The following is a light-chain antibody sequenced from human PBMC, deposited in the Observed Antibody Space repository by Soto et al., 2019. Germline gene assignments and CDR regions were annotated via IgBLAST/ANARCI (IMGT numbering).Light chain of an antibody. Sequence: QAVVTQPASVSGSPGQSITISCTGTSSDIGYYTYVSWSQQHPGEAPKLIIYEVTNRPSGVSPRFSGSKSGNTASLTISGLQAEDEADYYCTSYTHNNTLVFGGGTKVTVL. CDR2: EVT. CDR3: TSYTHNNTLV. V-gene: IGLV2-14*01. J-gene: IGLJ3*02. CDR1: SSDIGYYTY.